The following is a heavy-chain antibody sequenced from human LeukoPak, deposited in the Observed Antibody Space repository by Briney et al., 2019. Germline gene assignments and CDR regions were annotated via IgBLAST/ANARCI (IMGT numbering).Heavy chain of an antibody. CDR2: IYYSGST. Sequence: SQTLSLTCTVSGGTISSGDYYWSWIRQSPGKGLEWIGYIYYSGSTYYNPSLKSRVTISVDTSKNQFSLKLSSVTAADTAVYYCARDPPGNWNDEAGFDYWGQGTLVTVSS. J-gene: IGHJ4*02. CDR3: ARDPPGNWNDEAGFDY. CDR1: GGTISSGDYY. V-gene: IGHV4-30-4*01. D-gene: IGHD1-1*01.